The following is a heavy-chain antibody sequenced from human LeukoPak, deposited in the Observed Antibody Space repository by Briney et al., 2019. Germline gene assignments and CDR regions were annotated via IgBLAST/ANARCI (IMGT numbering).Heavy chain of an antibody. V-gene: IGHV4-59*01. D-gene: IGHD2-15*01. CDR3: ARGLYCSGGSCYSFAY. J-gene: IGHJ4*02. CDR2: IYYSGST. CDR1: GGSISSYY. Sequence: PSETLSLTCTVAGGSISSYYWSWIRQPPGKGREWIGYIYYSGSTNYNPSLKRRVTISVDTSKNQFSLKLSSVTAADTAVYSCARGLYCSGGSCYSFAYWGQGPLVTVSS.